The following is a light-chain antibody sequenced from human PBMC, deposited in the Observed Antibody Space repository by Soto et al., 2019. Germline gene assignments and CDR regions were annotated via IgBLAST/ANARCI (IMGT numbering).Light chain of an antibody. J-gene: IGLJ2*01. CDR1: FSNIGNNY. Sequence: QSVLTQPPSVSAAPGQKVTISCSGSFSNIGNNYVSWYQKLPGTAPKLLIYENNKRPSGIPDRFSGPKSGTSATLGITGLQTGDEADYYCGTWDSSLSVVLFGGGTKLTVL. CDR2: ENN. CDR3: GTWDSSLSVVL. V-gene: IGLV1-51*02.